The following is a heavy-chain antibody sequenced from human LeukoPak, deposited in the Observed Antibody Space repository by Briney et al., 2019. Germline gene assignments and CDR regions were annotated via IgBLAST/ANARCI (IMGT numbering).Heavy chain of an antibody. CDR3: ARLDSSSWGMSDY. CDR1: GFTFSSYS. Sequence: GGSLRLSCAASGFTFSSYSMNWVRQAPGKGLEWVSYISSSSSTIYYADSVKGRFTISRDNAKNSLYLQMNSLRAEDTAVYYCARLDSSSWGMSDYWGQGTLVTVSS. D-gene: IGHD6-6*01. V-gene: IGHV3-48*01. J-gene: IGHJ4*02. CDR2: ISSSSSTI.